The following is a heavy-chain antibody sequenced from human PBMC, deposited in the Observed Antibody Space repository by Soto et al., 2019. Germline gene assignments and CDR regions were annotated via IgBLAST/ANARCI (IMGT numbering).Heavy chain of an antibody. CDR1: VGSFIGYY. CDR3: ARGPYKLISSRRYFEY. Sequence: PSETLSLTCSFYVGSFIGYYCSWIRQPPVKGLEWIGEINHSGSTNYNPSLKSRVTISVDTSKNQFSLKLSSVTAADTAVYYCARGPYKLISSRRYFEYWGKRTMVNVSS. V-gene: IGHV4-34*01. CDR2: INHSGST. J-gene: IGHJ4*02. D-gene: IGHD2-2*01.